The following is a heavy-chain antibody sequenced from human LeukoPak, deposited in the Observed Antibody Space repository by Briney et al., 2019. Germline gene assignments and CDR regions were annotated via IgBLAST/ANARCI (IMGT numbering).Heavy chain of an antibody. J-gene: IGHJ3*02. CDR2: IYSNGNT. V-gene: IGHV4-59*01. D-gene: IGHD1-26*01. CDR1: GGSFSSSY. CDR3: ARGLVGLTPHAGVFQI. Sequence: PSETLSLTCIVSGGSFSSSYWSWIRQPPGKGLEWIAYIYSNGNTNSNPSLKSRVTIAVDTSQSQFSPKLSSVTAADTAVYYCARGLVGLTPHAGVFQIWGQGTKVTVSS.